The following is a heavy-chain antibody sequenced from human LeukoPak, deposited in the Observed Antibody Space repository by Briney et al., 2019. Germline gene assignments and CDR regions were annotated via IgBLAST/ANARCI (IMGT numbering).Heavy chain of an antibody. Sequence: ASVKVSCKASGYTFTGYYMHWVRQAPGQGLEWMGRINPNSGGTNYAQQFQGRVTMTRDTSISTAYMELSRLRSDDTAVYYCARQLPSFIVVVPAADFDYWGQGTLVTVSS. CDR3: ARQLPSFIVVVPAADFDY. D-gene: IGHD2-2*01. CDR2: INPNSGGT. CDR1: GYTFTGYY. V-gene: IGHV1-2*06. J-gene: IGHJ4*02.